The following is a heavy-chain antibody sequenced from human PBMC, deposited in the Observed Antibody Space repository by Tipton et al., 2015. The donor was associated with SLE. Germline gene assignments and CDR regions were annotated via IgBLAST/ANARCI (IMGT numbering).Heavy chain of an antibody. J-gene: IGHJ4*02. CDR1: GFTFEDSA. CDR3: AKAPGGGATVLSDY. CDR2: VSTSGDAT. Sequence: GSLRLSCAVSGFTFEDSAMHWVRQAPGQGLEWVAAVSTSGDATYYADSVRGRFTISRDNSNEMLYLQMSSLRADDTAVYYCAKAPGGGATVLSDYWGQGTLVTVSS. V-gene: IGHV3-23*01. D-gene: IGHD1-26*01.